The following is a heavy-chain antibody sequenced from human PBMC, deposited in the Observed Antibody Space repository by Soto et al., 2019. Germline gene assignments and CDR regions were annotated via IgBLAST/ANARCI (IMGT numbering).Heavy chain of an antibody. CDR3: ARTAPSDYQTGFDY. CDR2: IYYSGST. Sequence: QVQLQESGPGLVKPSQTLSLTCTVSGGSISSGGYYWSWIRKHPGKGLEWIGYIYYSGSTYYNPSLKSRVTISVDTSKNQFSLKLSSVTAADTAVYYCARTAPSDYQTGFDYWGQGTLVTVSS. D-gene: IGHD4-17*01. J-gene: IGHJ4*02. CDR1: GGSISSGGYY. V-gene: IGHV4-31*03.